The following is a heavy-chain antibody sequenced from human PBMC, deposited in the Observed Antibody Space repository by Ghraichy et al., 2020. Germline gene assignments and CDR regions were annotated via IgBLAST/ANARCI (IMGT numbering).Heavy chain of an antibody. D-gene: IGHD1-7*01. CDR1: GDSVSSNSAA. CDR2: TYYRSKWYN. CDR3: ARVGTGTMDS. Sequence: SQTLSLTSAISGDSVSSNSAAWNRIRQSPSRGLEWLGRTYYRSKWYNDYAVSVKSRITINPDTSKNQFSLQLNSVTPEDTAIYYCARVGTGTMDSWGQGTLVTVSS. V-gene: IGHV6-1*01. J-gene: IGHJ4*02.